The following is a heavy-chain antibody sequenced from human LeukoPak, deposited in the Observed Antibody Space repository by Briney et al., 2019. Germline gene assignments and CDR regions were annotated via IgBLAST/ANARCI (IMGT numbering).Heavy chain of an antibody. CDR3: ARDLSGGWQFDY. D-gene: IGHD3-16*01. J-gene: IGHJ4*02. CDR1: GYTFTGYY. Sequence: GASVKVSCKASGYTFTGYYMHWVRQAPGQGLEWMGIINPSGGSTSYAQKFQGRVTMTRDTSTSTVYMELSSLRSEDTAVYYCARDLSGGWQFDYWGQGTLVTVSS. V-gene: IGHV1-46*01. CDR2: INPSGGST.